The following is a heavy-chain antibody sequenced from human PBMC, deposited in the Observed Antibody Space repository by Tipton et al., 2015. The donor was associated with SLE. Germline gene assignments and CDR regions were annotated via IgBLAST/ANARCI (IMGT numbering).Heavy chain of an antibody. Sequence: SLRLSCAASGFTFSSYAMSWVRQAPGKGLEWVSAISGSGGNTYYADSVKGRFTISRDNSKNTLYLQMNSLRAEDAAVYYCARGLSSGLTYYYYYGMDVWGQGTTVTVSS. CDR3: ARGLSSGLTYYYYYGMDV. J-gene: IGHJ6*02. D-gene: IGHD6-19*01. CDR1: GFTFSSYA. V-gene: IGHV3-23*01. CDR2: ISGSGGNT.